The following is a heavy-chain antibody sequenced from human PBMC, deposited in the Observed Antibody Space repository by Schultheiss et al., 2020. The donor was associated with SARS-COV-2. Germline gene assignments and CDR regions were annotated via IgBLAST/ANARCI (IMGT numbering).Heavy chain of an antibody. Sequence: GESLKISCAASGFTFSSYGMHWVRQAPGKGLEYVSAISSNGGSTYYADSVKGLFTISRDNSKNTLYLQMNSLRAEDTAVYYCAKEKGDSPNPGWFDPWGQGTLVTVSS. V-gene: IGHV3-64*04. CDR1: GFTFSSYG. CDR2: ISSNGGST. D-gene: IGHD2-21*02. J-gene: IGHJ5*02. CDR3: AKEKGDSPNPGWFDP.